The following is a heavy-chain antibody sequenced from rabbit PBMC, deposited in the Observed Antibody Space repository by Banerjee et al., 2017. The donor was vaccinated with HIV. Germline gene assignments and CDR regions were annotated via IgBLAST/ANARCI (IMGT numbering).Heavy chain of an antibody. CDR1: GFDFSSYA. D-gene: IGHD6-1*01. J-gene: IGHJ4*01. CDR3: ARGYASAAGYGYGRVFNL. CDR2: ITYGGRT. V-gene: IGHV1S47*01. Sequence: QEQLKESGGGLVQPGGSLKLSCKASGFDFSSYAITWVRQAPGKGLEYIGYITYGGRTYYASWVNGRFTISRSTSLNTVTLQMTSLTAADTATYFCARGYASAAGYGYGRVFNLWGQGTLVTVS.